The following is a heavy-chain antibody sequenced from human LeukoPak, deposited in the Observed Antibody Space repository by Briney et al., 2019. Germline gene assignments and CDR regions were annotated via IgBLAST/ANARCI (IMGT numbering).Heavy chain of an antibody. J-gene: IGHJ6*03. CDR3: ARQHDSSGYYYIYYYYYMDV. CDR2: IYYSGST. Sequence: PSETLSLTCTVSGGSISSSSYYWGWIRQPPGKGLEWIGSIYYSGSTYYNPSLKSRVTISVDTSKNQFSLKLSSVTAADTAVYYCARQHDSSGYYYIYYYYYMDVWGQGTLVTVSS. V-gene: IGHV4-39*01. CDR1: GGSISSSSYY. D-gene: IGHD3-22*01.